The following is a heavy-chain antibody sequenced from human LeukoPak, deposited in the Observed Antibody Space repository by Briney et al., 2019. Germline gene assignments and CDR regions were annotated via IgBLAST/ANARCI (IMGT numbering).Heavy chain of an antibody. Sequence: SETLSLTCSVPGDSISGLYWSWVRQPAGKGREWRGRVFGTGISNYNPSLRSRVTMSVDTSKNQFSLKLRSVTPADTAVYYCARESKFRNWAGMPGSYYYYMDVWGKGSTVTVSS. CDR2: VFGTGIS. J-gene: IGHJ6*03. D-gene: IGHD2-2*01. CDR1: GDSISGLY. CDR3: ARESKFRNWAGMPGSYYYYMDV. V-gene: IGHV4-4*07.